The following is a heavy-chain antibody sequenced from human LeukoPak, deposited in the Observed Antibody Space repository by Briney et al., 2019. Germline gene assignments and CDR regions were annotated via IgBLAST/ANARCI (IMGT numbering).Heavy chain of an antibody. D-gene: IGHD3-9*01. V-gene: IGHV1-3*01. CDR3: ARARYYDILTGLRGGGNYFDY. Sequence: ASVKVSCKASGYTFTGYYMHWVRQAPGQRLEWMGWINAGNGNTKYSQKFQGRDTITRDTSASTAYMELSSLRSEDTAVYYCARARYYDILTGLRGGGNYFDYWGQGTLVTVSS. CDR2: INAGNGNT. J-gene: IGHJ4*02. CDR1: GYTFTGYY.